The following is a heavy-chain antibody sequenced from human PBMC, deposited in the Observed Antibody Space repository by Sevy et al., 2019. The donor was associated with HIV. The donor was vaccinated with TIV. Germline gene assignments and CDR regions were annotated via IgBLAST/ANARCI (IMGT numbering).Heavy chain of an antibody. Sequence: SETLSLTYTVSGGSINNYFWSWIRQPPGKGLEWIGYIYYSGSTNYNPSLKSRVTISVDTSKTRFSLKLTSVTAADTAVYYCARESIAAIGDFDYWGQGTLVTVSS. CDR2: IYYSGST. J-gene: IGHJ4*02. V-gene: IGHV4-59*01. CDR3: ARESIAAIGDFDY. CDR1: GGSINNYF. D-gene: IGHD6-13*01.